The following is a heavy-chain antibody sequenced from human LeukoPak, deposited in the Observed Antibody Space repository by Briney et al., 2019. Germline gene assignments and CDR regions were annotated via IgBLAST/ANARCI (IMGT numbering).Heavy chain of an antibody. CDR3: ARDRSTIVGAIAAFDI. Sequence: SETLSLTCTVSGGSISSYYWSWIRQPAGKGLEWIGRIYTSGSTNYNPSLKSRVTMSVDTSKNQFSLRLNSVTAADTAVYYCARDRSTIVGAIAAFDIWGQGTMVTVSS. CDR2: IYTSGST. V-gene: IGHV4-4*07. D-gene: IGHD1-26*01. CDR1: GGSISSYY. J-gene: IGHJ3*02.